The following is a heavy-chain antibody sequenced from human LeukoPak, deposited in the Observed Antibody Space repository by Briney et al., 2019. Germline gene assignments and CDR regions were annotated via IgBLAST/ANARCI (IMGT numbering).Heavy chain of an antibody. CDR3: ARRGGSGRSFDY. D-gene: IGHD3-10*01. J-gene: IGHJ4*02. CDR2: IYYTGST. V-gene: IGHV4-61*01. CDR1: GGSVSSDTYY. Sequence: SETLSLTCTVSGGSVSSDTYYWSWIRQPPGKGLEWIGYIYYTGSTNYNPSLKSRLTISVDTSKNQFSLKLSSVTAADTAVYYCARRGGSGRSFDYWGQGTLVTVSS.